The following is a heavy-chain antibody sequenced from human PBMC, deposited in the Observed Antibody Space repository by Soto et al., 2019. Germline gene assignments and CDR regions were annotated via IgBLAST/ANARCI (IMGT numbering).Heavy chain of an antibody. CDR2: ISSSGSKR. Sequence: GGSLRLSCAASGFTFRNFEMNWVRQVPGKGLEWTSYISSSGSKRYYADSVKGRFIVSRDNTNDSLFLEMNSLRDEDTGVYYCARDSIAAPNWFDPWGQGTLVTVSS. D-gene: IGHD6-6*01. J-gene: IGHJ5*02. V-gene: IGHV3-48*03. CDR1: GFTFRNFE. CDR3: ARDSIAAPNWFDP.